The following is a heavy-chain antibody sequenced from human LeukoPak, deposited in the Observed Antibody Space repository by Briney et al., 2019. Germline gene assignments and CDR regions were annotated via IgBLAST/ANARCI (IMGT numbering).Heavy chain of an antibody. J-gene: IGHJ6*03. CDR3: ARERNEWRDGYNLDYYYYMDV. V-gene: IGHV4-39*02. Sequence: PSETLSLTCTVSGGSISGSYYWGWIRQPPGKGLEWIGSIYYSGRIYYNASLKSRVTISVDTSKNHFSLKLSSVTAADTAVYYCARERNEWRDGYNLDYYYYMDVWGKGTTVTVSS. CDR2: IYYSGRI. CDR1: GGSISGSYY. D-gene: IGHD5-24*01.